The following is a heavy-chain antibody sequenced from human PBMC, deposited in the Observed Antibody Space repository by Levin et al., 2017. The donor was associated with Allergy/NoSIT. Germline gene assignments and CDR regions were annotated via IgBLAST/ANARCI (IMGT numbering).Heavy chain of an antibody. CDR2: ISYDGSNK. CDR1: GFTFSSYG. D-gene: IGHD1-26*01. V-gene: IGHV3-30*18. CDR3: AKDPQVGATTLPYFDY. J-gene: IGHJ4*02. Sequence: GESLKISCAASGFTFSSYGMHWVRQAPGKGLEWVAVISYDGSNKYYADSVKGRFTISRDNSKNTLYLQMNSLRAEDTAVYYCAKDPQVGATTLPYFDYWGQGTLVTVSS.